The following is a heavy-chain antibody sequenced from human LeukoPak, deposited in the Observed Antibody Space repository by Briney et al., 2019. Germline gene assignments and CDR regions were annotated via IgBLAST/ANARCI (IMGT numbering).Heavy chain of an antibody. CDR3: ARDPYGSGSYYVYYYYYMDV. CDR2: ISAYNGNT. D-gene: IGHD3-10*01. J-gene: IGHJ6*03. V-gene: IGHV1-18*01. Sequence: GASVKVSCKASGYTFTSYGISWVRQAPGQGLEWMGWISAYNGNTNYARKLQGRVTMTTDTSTSTAYMELRSLRSDDTAVYYCARDPYGSGSYYVYYYYYMDVWGKGTTVTVSS. CDR1: GYTFTSYG.